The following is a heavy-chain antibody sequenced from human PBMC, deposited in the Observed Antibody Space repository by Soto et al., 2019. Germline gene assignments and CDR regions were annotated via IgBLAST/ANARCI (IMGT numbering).Heavy chain of an antibody. CDR2: IYYSGSA. CDR3: AGRHSSGYYSW. CDR1: GGSINSYY. Sequence: QVQLQESGPGLVKPSETLSLTCTVSGGSINSYYWSWIRQPPGKGLEWIGYIYYSGSASYNPPLKSRVTISVDTSKNQLALKLSSVTAADTAVYYCAGRHSSGYYSWWGQGTLVTVSS. V-gene: IGHV4-59*08. J-gene: IGHJ4*02. D-gene: IGHD3-22*01.